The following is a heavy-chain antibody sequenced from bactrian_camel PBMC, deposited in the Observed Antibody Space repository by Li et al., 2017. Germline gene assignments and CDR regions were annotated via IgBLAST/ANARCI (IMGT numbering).Heavy chain of an antibody. J-gene: IGHJ4*01. D-gene: IGHD4*01. Sequence: DVQLVESGGGSALAGGSMRLSCAASGYTFNTYSWFRQAPGQEREGVATICFEGSTSYTDSVKGRYAISKDNAKNTLFLQMNSLKPEDTAMYYCAADLCPRFHLSDQRQLRYWGQGTQVTVSS. CDR2: ICFEGST. CDR1: GYTFNTY. CDR3: AADLCPRFHLSDQRQLRY. V-gene: IGHV3S44*01.